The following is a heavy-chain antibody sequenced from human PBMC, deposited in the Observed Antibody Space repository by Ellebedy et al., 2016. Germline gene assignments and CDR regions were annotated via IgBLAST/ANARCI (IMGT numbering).Heavy chain of an antibody. CDR3: ATKGASGSIFGY. Sequence: ASVKVSXXASGYTFTGYYIHWVRQAPGQGLEWMGWINPNSGGTNSAQKFQGRVTMTRDTSISTAYMELNRLTSDDTAVYYCATKGASGSIFGYWGQGTQVTVSS. V-gene: IGHV1-2*02. D-gene: IGHD3-10*01. CDR1: GYTFTGYY. J-gene: IGHJ4*02. CDR2: INPNSGGT.